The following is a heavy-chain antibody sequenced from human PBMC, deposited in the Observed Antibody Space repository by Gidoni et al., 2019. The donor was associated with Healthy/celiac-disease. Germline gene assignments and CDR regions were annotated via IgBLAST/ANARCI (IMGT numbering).Heavy chain of an antibody. Sequence: QVQLQESGPGLVKPSETLSLTCTVSGGSISRSYWSWIRQPAGKGLEWIGRIYTSGSTNYNPSLKSRVTMSVDTSKNQFSLKLSSVTAADTAVYYCAIVGHCSGGSCYLLDYWGQGTLVTVSS. J-gene: IGHJ4*02. CDR2: IYTSGST. D-gene: IGHD2-15*01. V-gene: IGHV4-4*07. CDR1: GGSISRSY. CDR3: AIVGHCSGGSCYLLDY.